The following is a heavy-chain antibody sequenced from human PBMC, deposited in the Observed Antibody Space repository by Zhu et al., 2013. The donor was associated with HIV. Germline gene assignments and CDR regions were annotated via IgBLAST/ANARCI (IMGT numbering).Heavy chain of an antibody. CDR1: GFTFSDYW. CDR3: ARQRGGYGSGIFGY. CDR2: INLDGSDK. Sequence: VQLVESGGGLVQPGGSLRLSCAASGFTFSDYWMSWVRQAPGKGLEWVANINLDGSDKYYVDSVKGRFTISRDNAKNSLYLQMNSLRAEDTALYYCARQRGGYGSGIFGYWGQGTLVTVSS. V-gene: IGHV3-7*03. D-gene: IGHD3-10*01. J-gene: IGHJ4*02.